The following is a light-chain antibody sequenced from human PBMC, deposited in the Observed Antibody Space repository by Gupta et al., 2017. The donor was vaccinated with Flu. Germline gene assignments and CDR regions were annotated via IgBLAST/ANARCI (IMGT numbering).Light chain of an antibody. J-gene: IGKJ2*01. V-gene: IGKV3-11*01. CDR1: QSVSSY. Sequence: EIVLTQSPATLSLSPGERATLSGRASQSVSSYLAWYQQKPGQAPRLLIYDASNRATGIPARFSGSGSGTDFTLTISRLEPEDFAVYYCQQRSTFGQGTKLEIK. CDR2: DAS. CDR3: QQRST.